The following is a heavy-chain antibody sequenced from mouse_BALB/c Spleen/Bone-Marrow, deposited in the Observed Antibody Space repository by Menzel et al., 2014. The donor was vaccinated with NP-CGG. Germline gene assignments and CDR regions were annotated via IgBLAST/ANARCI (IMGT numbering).Heavy chain of an antibody. J-gene: IGHJ4*01. D-gene: IGHD1-1*01. CDR2: INPSNVDT. CDR3: SRGYYGSTYYYAMDY. V-gene: IGHV1S81*02. Sequence: QVQLQQPGAELVKPGASVKLSCKASGYTFTSYYMFWVKQRPGQGLEWIGEINPSNVDTNFNEKFKSKATLTVDKSSNTAYMQLSSPTSEDSAVYYCSRGYYGSTYYYAMDYWGQGTSVTVSS. CDR1: GYTFTSYY.